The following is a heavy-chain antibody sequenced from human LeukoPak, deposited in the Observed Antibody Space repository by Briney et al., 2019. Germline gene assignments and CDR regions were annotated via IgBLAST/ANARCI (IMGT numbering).Heavy chain of an antibody. J-gene: IGHJ1*01. CDR2: IRYDGRNK. Sequence: GRSLRPSCAAAGFTFSNNGIHWVRQAPGKGLEWVAFIRYDGRNKYYADSVKGRFTVSRDNSKNTLYLQMNSLRAEDTAVYYCVRSGYSYGYAEYFQQWGQGTLVTVSS. CDR3: VRSGYSYGYAEYFQQ. CDR1: GFTFSNNG. D-gene: IGHD5-18*01. V-gene: IGHV3-30*02.